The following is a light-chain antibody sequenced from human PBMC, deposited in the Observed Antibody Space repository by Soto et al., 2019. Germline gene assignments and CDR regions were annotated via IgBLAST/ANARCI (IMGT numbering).Light chain of an antibody. Sequence: EIVMTQSPATLSVSAGERATLSCRASQSVSSNLAWYQQKPGQAPRLLIYGASTRATGIPARFSGSGSGTEFTLTISSLQSEDFAVYYCQQYNNWWTFGQGTK. J-gene: IGKJ1*01. CDR2: GAS. V-gene: IGKV3-15*01. CDR3: QQYNNWWT. CDR1: QSVSSN.